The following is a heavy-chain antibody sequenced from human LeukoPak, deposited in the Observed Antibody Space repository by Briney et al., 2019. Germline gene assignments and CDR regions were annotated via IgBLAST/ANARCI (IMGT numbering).Heavy chain of an antibody. CDR1: GGSFSGYY. CDR3: ARHKGSEGYYYYGMDV. D-gene: IGHD3-10*01. Sequence: PSETLSLTCAVYGGSFSGYYWSWIRQPPGKGLEWIGYIYYSGSTNYNPSLKSRVTISVDTSKNQFSLKLSSVTAADTAVYYCARHKGSEGYYYYGMDVWGQGTTVTVSS. CDR2: IYYSGST. J-gene: IGHJ6*02. V-gene: IGHV4-59*08.